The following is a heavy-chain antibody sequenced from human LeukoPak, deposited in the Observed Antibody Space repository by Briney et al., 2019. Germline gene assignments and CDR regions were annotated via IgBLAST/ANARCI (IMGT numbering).Heavy chain of an antibody. CDR1: GYTFTGYY. CDR2: INPILGIA. CDR3: ASSPATTVTPFDY. Sequence: SVKVSCKASGYTFTGYYIYWVRQAPGQGLEWMAWINPILGIANYAQKFQGRVTITADKSTCTAYMELSSLRSEDTAVYYCASSPATTVTPFDYWGQGTLVTVSS. D-gene: IGHD4-17*01. V-gene: IGHV1-69*10. J-gene: IGHJ4*02.